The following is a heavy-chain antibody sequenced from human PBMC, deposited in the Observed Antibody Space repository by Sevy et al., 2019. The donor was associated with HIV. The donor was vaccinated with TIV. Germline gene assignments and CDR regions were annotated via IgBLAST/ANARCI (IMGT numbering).Heavy chain of an antibody. V-gene: IGHV3-30*18. D-gene: IGHD6-19*01. CDR2: ISYDGSNK. CDR1: GFTFSSYG. Sequence: GGSLRLSCAASGFTFSSYGMHWVRQAPGKGLEWVAVISYDGSNKYYADSVKGRFTISRDNSKNTLYLQMNSLRAEDTAVYYCAKDFLTQAGIAVAGYFGYWGQGTLVTISS. CDR3: AKDFLTQAGIAVAGYFGY. J-gene: IGHJ4*02.